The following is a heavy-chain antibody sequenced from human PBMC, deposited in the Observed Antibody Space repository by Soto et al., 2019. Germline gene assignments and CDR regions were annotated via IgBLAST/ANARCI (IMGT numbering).Heavy chain of an antibody. Sequence: EVQLVESGGGLVQPGGSLRLSCAVSGFTFNRHWMSWVRQTPGKGLEWVASIKEDGSEKSYVDYVKGRFTISRDNAKNSLFLQMHSLRVEDTAVYYCVRTGWNPPDYWGQGTLVTVSS. D-gene: IGHD1-1*01. CDR2: IKEDGSEK. CDR3: VRTGWNPPDY. J-gene: IGHJ4*02. V-gene: IGHV3-7*01. CDR1: GFTFNRHW.